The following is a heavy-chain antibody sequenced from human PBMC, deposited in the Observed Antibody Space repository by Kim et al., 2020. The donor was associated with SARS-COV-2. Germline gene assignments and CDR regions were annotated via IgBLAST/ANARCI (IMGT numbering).Heavy chain of an antibody. Sequence: GGSLRLSCVASCFNIGDFAMHWVRQPPGKGLEWVAGIQWSSAKSFFVDSVKGRLTVSRDNAKNSLYLQMNNLRTEDTALYYCPMGVVYCGQG. J-gene: IGHJ4*02. D-gene: IGHD3-10*01. V-gene: IGHV3-9*01. CDR3: PMGVVY. CDR1: CFNIGDFA. CDR2: IQWSSAKS.